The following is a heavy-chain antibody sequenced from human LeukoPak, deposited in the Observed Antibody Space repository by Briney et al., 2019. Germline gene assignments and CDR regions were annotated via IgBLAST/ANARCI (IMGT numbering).Heavy chain of an antibody. Sequence: GGSLRLSCAASGFTFSSYAMSWVRQAPGKGLEWVSAISGSGGSTYYADSVKGRFTISRDNSKNTLYLQMNSLRAEDTAVYYCAKGRGYSSSSYIDYWAQGTLVTVSS. CDR2: ISGSGGST. CDR3: AKGRGYSSSSYIDY. D-gene: IGHD6-13*01. J-gene: IGHJ4*02. CDR1: GFTFSSYA. V-gene: IGHV3-23*01.